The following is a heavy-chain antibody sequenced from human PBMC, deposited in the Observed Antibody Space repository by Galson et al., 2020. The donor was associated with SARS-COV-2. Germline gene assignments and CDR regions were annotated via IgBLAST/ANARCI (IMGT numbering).Heavy chain of an antibody. CDR1: GYTLTELS. V-gene: IGHV1-24*01. J-gene: IGHJ4*02. CDR2: FDPEDGET. Sequence: ASVKVSCKVSGYTLTELSMHWVRQAPGKGLEWMGGFDPEDGETIYAQKFQGRVTMTEDTSTDTAYMELSSLRSEDTAVYYCATVIPYYDSSGYRFDYWGQGTLVTVSS. D-gene: IGHD3-22*01. CDR3: ATVIPYYDSSGYRFDY.